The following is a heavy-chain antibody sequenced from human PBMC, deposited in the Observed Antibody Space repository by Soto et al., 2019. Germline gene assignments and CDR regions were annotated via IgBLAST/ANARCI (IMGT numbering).Heavy chain of an antibody. D-gene: IGHD6-19*01. V-gene: IGHV3-48*02. Sequence: PGGSLRLSCAASGFTFSSYGMNWVRQAPGKGLEWVSYISSRSRTKYYADSVKGRFTISRDNAKNSLYLQMDSLRDDDTAVYYCAKEGQWQPSWADVWGQGTTVTVSS. CDR2: ISSRSRTK. CDR3: AKEGQWQPSWADV. J-gene: IGHJ6*02. CDR1: GFTFSSYG.